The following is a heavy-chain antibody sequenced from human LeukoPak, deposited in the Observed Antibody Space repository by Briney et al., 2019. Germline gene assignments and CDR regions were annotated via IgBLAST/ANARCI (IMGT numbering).Heavy chain of an antibody. J-gene: IGHJ3*02. Sequence: ASVKVSCKASGYTFTGYYMHWVRQAPGQGLKWMGWINPNSGGTNYAQKFQGRVTMTRDTSISTAYMELSRLRSDDTAVYYCARAGFFDLEWLLSDAFDIWGQGTMVTVSS. D-gene: IGHD3-3*01. V-gene: IGHV1-2*02. CDR3: ARAGFFDLEWLLSDAFDI. CDR1: GYTFTGYY. CDR2: INPNSGGT.